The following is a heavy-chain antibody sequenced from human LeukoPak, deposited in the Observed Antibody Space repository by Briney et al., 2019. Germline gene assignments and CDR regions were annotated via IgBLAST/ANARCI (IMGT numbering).Heavy chain of an antibody. CDR1: GFTFSSYA. D-gene: IGHD4-17*01. CDR2: ISGDGGST. Sequence: PGGSLRLSCAASGFTFSSYAMSWVRQAPGKGLEWVSLISGDGGSTYYADSVKGRFTISRDNSKNSLYLQMNSLRTEDTALYYCAKDIDYGDYAFDYWGQGTLVTVSS. J-gene: IGHJ4*02. V-gene: IGHV3-43*02. CDR3: AKDIDYGDYAFDY.